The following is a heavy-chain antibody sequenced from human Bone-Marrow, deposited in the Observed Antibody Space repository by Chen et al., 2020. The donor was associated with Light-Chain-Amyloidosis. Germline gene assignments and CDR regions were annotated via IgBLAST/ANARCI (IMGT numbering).Heavy chain of an antibody. V-gene: IGHV3-73*02. Sequence: EVQLVESGGGLVQPGGSLKLSWAASGFLFSGTPVHGVRPTSGKGLEWVGRIGNTANSYATAYAASVKGRFTISRDDSKNTAYLQMNSLKIEDTAVYYCSKGGWFGQSYGMDVWGQGTTVTVSS. CDR3: SKGGWFGQSYGMDV. CDR2: IGNTANSYAT. J-gene: IGHJ6*02. CDR1: GFLFSGTP. D-gene: IGHD3-10*01.